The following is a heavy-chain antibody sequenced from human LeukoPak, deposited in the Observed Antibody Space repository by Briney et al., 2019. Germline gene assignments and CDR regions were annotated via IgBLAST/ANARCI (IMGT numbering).Heavy chain of an antibody. D-gene: IGHD3-22*01. CDR1: GGSISSGSYY. Sequence: PSETLSLTCTVSGGSISSGSYYWSWIRQPAGKGLEWIGRIYTSGSTNYNPSLKSRVAISVDTSKNQFSLKLSSVTAADTAVYYCARDYYDSSGPRDAFDIWGQGTMVTVSS. J-gene: IGHJ3*02. CDR3: ARDYYDSSGPRDAFDI. CDR2: IYTSGST. V-gene: IGHV4-61*02.